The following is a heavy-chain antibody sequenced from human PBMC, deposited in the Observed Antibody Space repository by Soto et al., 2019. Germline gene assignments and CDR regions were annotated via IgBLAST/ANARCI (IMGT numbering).Heavy chain of an antibody. D-gene: IGHD6-13*01. J-gene: IGHJ5*02. V-gene: IGHV4-39*07. CDR1: GASISSSSFY. CDR3: ARVFSDSSSCFDP. Sequence: SETLSLTCTVSGASISSSSFYWGWIRQPPGKGLESIANIYYDGGTYYNPSLKSRVTISVDTSKNQFSLKLSSVTAADTAVYYCARVFSDSSSCFDPWGQGTLVTVSS. CDR2: IYYDGGT.